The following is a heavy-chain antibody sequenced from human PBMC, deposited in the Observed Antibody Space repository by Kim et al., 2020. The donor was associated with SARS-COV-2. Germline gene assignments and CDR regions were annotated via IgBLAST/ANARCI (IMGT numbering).Heavy chain of an antibody. V-gene: IGHV1-3*01. CDR3: ARDMNPTVYDY. CDR1: GYTFKTYP. J-gene: IGHJ4*02. Sequence: ASVKVSCKASGYTFKTYPIHWLRQAPGQRLEWMGWVNAANDQTMYTQKFQGRVTISRDTSANTAYMELNSLTTEDTAVYYCARDMNPTVYDYWGQGTLVT. CDR2: VNAANDQT. D-gene: IGHD4-4*01.